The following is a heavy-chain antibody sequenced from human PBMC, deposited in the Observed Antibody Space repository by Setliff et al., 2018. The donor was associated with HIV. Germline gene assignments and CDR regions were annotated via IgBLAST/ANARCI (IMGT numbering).Heavy chain of an antibody. V-gene: IGHV1-46*01. J-gene: IGHJ5*02. Sequence: ASVKVSCKASGYSFSSYYMHWVRQAPGQGLEWMGIINPRGGRANYAQRFQGRLTVTTDTSTSTVYMELRLLTSDDTAIYYCAREGHVATPGSSEFDPWGQGTLVTVSS. CDR2: INPRGGRA. CDR1: GYSFSSYY. D-gene: IGHD2-15*01. CDR3: AREGHVATPGSSEFDP.